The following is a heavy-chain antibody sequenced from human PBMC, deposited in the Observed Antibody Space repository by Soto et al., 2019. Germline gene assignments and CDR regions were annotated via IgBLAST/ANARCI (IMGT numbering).Heavy chain of an antibody. J-gene: IGHJ4*02. CDR2: IYSGGHI. CDR3: VRDRKESESYHFAK. Sequence: EVQLVESGGGLIQPGGSLRLSCAASGLNVGDNYMSWVRQAPGKGLEWVSVIYSGGHIYYADSVRGRFTVSRDNSRNTVYLQMNRLSPEDTAVYDCVRDRKESESYHFAKWGQGTMVTVS. V-gene: IGHV3-53*01. CDR1: GLNVGDNY.